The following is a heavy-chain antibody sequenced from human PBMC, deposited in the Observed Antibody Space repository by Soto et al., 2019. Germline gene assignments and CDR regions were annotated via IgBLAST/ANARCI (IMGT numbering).Heavy chain of an antibody. Sequence: GGSLRLSCAASGFPFSIYAMSWVRQAPGKGLEWVSAISGSGGSTYYADSVKGRFTISRDNSKNTLYLQMNSLRAEDTAVYYCAKDVVGWYVNEYFQHWGQGTLVTVSS. CDR2: ISGSGGST. CDR1: GFPFSIYA. CDR3: AKDVVGWYVNEYFQH. D-gene: IGHD6-19*01. V-gene: IGHV3-23*01. J-gene: IGHJ1*01.